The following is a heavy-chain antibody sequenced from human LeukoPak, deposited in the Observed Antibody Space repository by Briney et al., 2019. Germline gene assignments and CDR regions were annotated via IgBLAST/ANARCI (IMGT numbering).Heavy chain of an antibody. CDR2: IVVGSGNT. D-gene: IGHD3-22*01. CDR3: AADLYYYDSSGQAAFDI. V-gene: IGHV1-58*02. Sequence: GTSVKVSCKASGFTFTSSAMQWVRQARGQRLEWIGWIVVGSGNTNYAQKFQERVTITRDMSTSTAYMELSSLRSEDTAVYYCAADLYYYDSSGQAAFDIWGRGTMVTVSS. J-gene: IGHJ3*02. CDR1: GFTFTSSA.